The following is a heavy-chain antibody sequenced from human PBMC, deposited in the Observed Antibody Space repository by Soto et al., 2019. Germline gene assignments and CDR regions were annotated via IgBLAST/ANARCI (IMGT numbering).Heavy chain of an antibody. CDR2: IDPSDSYT. CDR1: GYSFTSYW. D-gene: IGHD6-13*01. Sequence: PGESLKISCKGSGYSFTSYWISWVRQMPGKGLEWMGRIDPSDSYTSYSPSFQGHVTISADKSISTAYLQWSSLKASDTAMYYCARQGAAGSYYYYYGMDVWGQGTTVTVSS. V-gene: IGHV5-10-1*01. J-gene: IGHJ6*02. CDR3: ARQGAAGSYYYYYGMDV.